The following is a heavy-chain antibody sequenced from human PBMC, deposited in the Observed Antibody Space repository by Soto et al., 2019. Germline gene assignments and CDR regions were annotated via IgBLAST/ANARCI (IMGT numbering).Heavy chain of an antibody. CDR1: GGTFSSYS. CDR2: SIPIFGTA. D-gene: IGHD1-26*01. Sequence: QVQLVQSGAEVKKPGSSVKASCKASGGTFSSYSINWVRQAPGQGLEWMGESIPIFGTANYAQKFQGRVTITADESTSTAYMELSSLRSEDTAVYYCARDGGRHSGGIDYWGQGTLVTVSS. J-gene: IGHJ4*02. V-gene: IGHV1-69*01. CDR3: ARDGGRHSGGIDY.